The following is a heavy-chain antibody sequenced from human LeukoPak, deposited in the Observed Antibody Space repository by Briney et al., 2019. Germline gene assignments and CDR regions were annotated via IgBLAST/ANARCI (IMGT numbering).Heavy chain of an antibody. CDR3: AREDDSWGPNNLDL. CDR1: AFTFSDYS. CDR2: IDTSSSTM. J-gene: IGHJ3*01. V-gene: IGHV3-48*02. D-gene: IGHD7-27*01. Sequence: GGSLRLSCAASAFTFSDYSMNWVRQAPGKGLEWISYIDTSSSTMYYADSVMGRFAISRDNAKESLYLQMNSLRDEDTAVYYCAREDDSWGPNNLDLWGQGTMVTVSS.